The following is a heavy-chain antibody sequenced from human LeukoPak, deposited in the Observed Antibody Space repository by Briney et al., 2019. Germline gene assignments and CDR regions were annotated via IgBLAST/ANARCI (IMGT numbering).Heavy chain of an antibody. D-gene: IGHD6-25*01. J-gene: IGHJ4*02. CDR3: ARGPTLRPWELAAKGSDY. Sequence: GGSLRLSCAASGFTFSSYWMSWVRQAPGKGLEWVANIKQDGSEKYYVDSVKGRFTISRDNAKNSLYLQMNSLRAEDTAVYYCARGPTLRPWELAAKGSDYWGQGTLVTVSS. CDR2: IKQDGSEK. CDR1: GFTFSSYW. V-gene: IGHV3-7*01.